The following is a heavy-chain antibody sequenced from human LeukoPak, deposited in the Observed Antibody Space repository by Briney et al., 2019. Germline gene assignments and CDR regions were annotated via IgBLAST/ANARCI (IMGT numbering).Heavy chain of an antibody. D-gene: IGHD2-15*01. CDR3: ARGGCSGGSCYLPSWFDP. J-gene: IGHJ5*02. CDR2: ISSSSSYI. Sequence: GGSLRLSCAASGFTFSSYSMNWVRQAPGKGLEWVSSISSSSSYIYYADSVKGRFTISRDNAKNSLYLQMNSLRAEDTAVYYCARGGCSGGSCYLPSWFDPWGQGTLVTVSS. V-gene: IGHV3-21*01. CDR1: GFTFSSYS.